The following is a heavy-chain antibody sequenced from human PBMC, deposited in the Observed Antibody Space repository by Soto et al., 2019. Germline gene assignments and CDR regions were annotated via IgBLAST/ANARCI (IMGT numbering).Heavy chain of an antibody. CDR2: ISGSGGST. Sequence: EVQLLESGGGLVQPGGSLRLSCAASGFTFSSYAMSWVRQAPGKGLEWVSAISGSGGSTYYADSVKGRFTISRDNSKNTLYLQMSSLRGEDTAVYYCAKEGEYSSGWDNFDYWGQGTLVTVSS. J-gene: IGHJ4*02. CDR1: GFTFSSYA. CDR3: AKEGEYSSGWDNFDY. V-gene: IGHV3-23*01. D-gene: IGHD6-19*01.